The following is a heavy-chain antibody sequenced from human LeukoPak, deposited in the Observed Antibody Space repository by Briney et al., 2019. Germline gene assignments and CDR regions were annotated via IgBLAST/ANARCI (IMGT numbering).Heavy chain of an antibody. J-gene: IGHJ3*02. V-gene: IGHV1-18*01. D-gene: IGHD2-15*01. CDR1: GYTFNSHY. CDR2: ISGYNGKT. CDR3: ARVICSGDSCYPPSAVDI. Sequence: GASVKLSCKTSGYTFNSHYVGWVRQAPGQGLEWMGWISGYNGKTNYAQKLQGRVTMTTDTSTTTAYMELRSLRSDDTAVYYCARVICSGDSCYPPSAVDIWGQGTMVTVSS.